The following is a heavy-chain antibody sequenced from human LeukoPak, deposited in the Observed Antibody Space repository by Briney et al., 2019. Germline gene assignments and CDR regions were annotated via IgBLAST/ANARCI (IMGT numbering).Heavy chain of an antibody. J-gene: IGHJ5*02. Sequence: PGGSLRLSCAAAGLTFNDYYMRWIRQAPGKGLEWLSYINIGGTNTHYADSVKGRFTISRDNAKKSLYLEMNNLRAEDTAVYYCATDGAGFDTWGQGVLVTVSS. CDR2: INIGGTNT. CDR1: GLTFNDYY. V-gene: IGHV3-11*01. CDR3: ATDGAGFDT.